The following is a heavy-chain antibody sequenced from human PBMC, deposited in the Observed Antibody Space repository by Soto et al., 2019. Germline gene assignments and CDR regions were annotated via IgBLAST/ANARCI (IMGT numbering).Heavy chain of an antibody. CDR2: INGASGDT. J-gene: IGHJ3*02. D-gene: IGHD2-2*01. V-gene: IGHV1-3*01. CDR1: GYTFTSYA. Sequence: QVQLGQSGAEVKKPGASVKVSCKASGYTFTSYAIHWVRQAPGQRREWMGWINGASGDTKFSEKFQGRVTITRNTSVTNAYLALSSLSTDDPALYYCAGPLATCNSFGCWSALDIWGQGTMVTVSS. CDR3: AGPLATCNSFGCWSALDI.